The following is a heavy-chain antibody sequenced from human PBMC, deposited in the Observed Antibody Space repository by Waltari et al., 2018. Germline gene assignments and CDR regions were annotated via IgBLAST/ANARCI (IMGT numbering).Heavy chain of an antibody. CDR1: GFPFTNYW. J-gene: IGHJ4*02. Sequence: EVQLVESGGDLVQPGGSLRLSCAASGFPFTNYWMIWVRQAQGKGLERVANMNEDGSEKYYVESVKCRYTSSNDNAKNSLYRQMHSLRAEDTAVYYCVRDDSSGQYYFDDWGQGTLVTVSS. D-gene: IGHD3-22*01. CDR2: MNEDGSEK. CDR3: VRDDSSGQYYFDD. V-gene: IGHV3-7*03.